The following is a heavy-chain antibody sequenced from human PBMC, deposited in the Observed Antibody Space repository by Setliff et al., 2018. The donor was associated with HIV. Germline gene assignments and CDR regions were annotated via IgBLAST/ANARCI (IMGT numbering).Heavy chain of an antibody. D-gene: IGHD2-21*02. CDR1: GISFNDYY. V-gene: IGHV3-11*04. CDR3: ARGDSIVMVTSPDY. Sequence: LSLSCAASGISFNDYYMYWIRQAPGKGLEWVSCISGSSNTIHYADSVKGRFAISRDNSENTLYLQMNSLKPEDTAVYYCARGDSIVMVTSPDYWGQGTLVTV. J-gene: IGHJ4*02. CDR2: ISGSSNTI.